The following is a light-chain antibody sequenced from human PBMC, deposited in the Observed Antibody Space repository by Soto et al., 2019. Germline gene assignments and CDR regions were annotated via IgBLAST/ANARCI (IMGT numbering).Light chain of an antibody. J-gene: IGKJ4*01. CDR2: DAS. V-gene: IGKV3-11*01. CDR3: QQRSNWPS. Sequence: EIVLTQSPATLSLSPGERATLSCRASQSVSSYLAWYQQKPGQAPRLLIYDASNRATGIPARFSGSGSGTAFTLTISSLEPEDFAVYYCQQRSNWPSFGGGTKVEFK. CDR1: QSVSSY.